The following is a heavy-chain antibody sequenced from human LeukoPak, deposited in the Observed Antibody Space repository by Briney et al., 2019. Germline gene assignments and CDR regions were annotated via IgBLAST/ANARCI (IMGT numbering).Heavy chain of an antibody. Sequence: GASVKVSCKASRYTFIGYCIHWVRQAPGQGLEWMGWINPNSGGTNCAQKFQGRVTMTRDTSISTAYMELSRVRSDDTAVYYCARLAATQIGNFGYWGQGTLVTVSS. D-gene: IGHD6-25*01. J-gene: IGHJ4*02. CDR1: RYTFIGYC. V-gene: IGHV1-2*02. CDR2: INPNSGGT. CDR3: ARLAATQIGNFGY.